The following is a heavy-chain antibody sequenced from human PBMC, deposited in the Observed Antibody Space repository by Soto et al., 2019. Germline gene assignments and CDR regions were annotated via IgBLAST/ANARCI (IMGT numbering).Heavy chain of an antibody. Sequence: PSETLSLTCTVSGGSISSSSYYWGWIRQPPGKGLEWIGSIYYSGSTNYNPSLKSRVTISVDTSKNQFSLKLSSVTAADTAVYYCARTLFTYGNWFDPWGQGTLVTVSS. V-gene: IGHV4-39*07. CDR2: IYYSGST. D-gene: IGHD4-17*01. CDR3: ARTLFTYGNWFDP. J-gene: IGHJ5*02. CDR1: GGSISSSSYY.